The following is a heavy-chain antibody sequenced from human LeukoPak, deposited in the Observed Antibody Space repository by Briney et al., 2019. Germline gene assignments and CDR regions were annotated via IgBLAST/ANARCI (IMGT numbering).Heavy chain of an antibody. CDR3: ARDGDYYGSGSYRNYFDY. J-gene: IGHJ4*02. CDR1: GFTFSSYE. Sequence: GGSLRLSCAASGFTFSSYEMNGVRQAPGKGVEGVAYISSSGSTIYYADSVKGRFTISRDNAKNSLYLQMNSLRAEDTAVYYCARDGDYYGSGSYRNYFDYWGQGTLVTVSS. CDR2: ISSSGSTI. V-gene: IGHV3-48*03. D-gene: IGHD3-10*01.